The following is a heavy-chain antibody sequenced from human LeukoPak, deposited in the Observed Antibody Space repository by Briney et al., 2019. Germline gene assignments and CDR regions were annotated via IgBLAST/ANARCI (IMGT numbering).Heavy chain of an antibody. CDR1: GCTFGDYA. Sequence: GGSLRLSCTASGCTFGDYAMSWFRQAPGKGLEWIGFIRSKAYGGTTEYAASVKGRFTISRGDSKSIAYLQMNSLKTEDTAVYYGTRGRVVVIWAYYFDYWGQGTLVTVSS. D-gene: IGHD3-22*01. J-gene: IGHJ4*02. CDR2: IRSKAYGGTT. CDR3: TRGRVVVIWAYYFDY. V-gene: IGHV3-49*03.